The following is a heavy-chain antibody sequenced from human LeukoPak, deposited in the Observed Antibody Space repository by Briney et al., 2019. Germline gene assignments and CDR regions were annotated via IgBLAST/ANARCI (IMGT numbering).Heavy chain of an antibody. CDR1: GFTFSSSS. V-gene: IGHV3-23*01. D-gene: IGHD5-12*01. Sequence: PGRSLRLSCAASGFTFSSSSISWVRQAPGKGLEWVSAITDAVGSTHYADSVKGRFTISSDNSKNTVYLQMNSLRPEDMAVYYCAKEIFSGLLYIDYWGQGTLVTVSS. CDR2: ITDAVGST. CDR3: AKEIFSGLLYIDY. J-gene: IGHJ4*02.